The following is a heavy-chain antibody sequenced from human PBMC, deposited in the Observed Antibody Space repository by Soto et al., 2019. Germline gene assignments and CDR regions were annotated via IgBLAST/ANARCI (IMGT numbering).Heavy chain of an antibody. CDR3: ARPTTSGYDRWGWFDP. CDR2: IYTSGST. J-gene: IGHJ5*02. Sequence: SETLSLTCTVSGGSISSYYWSWIRQPAGKGLEWIGRIYTSGSTNYNPSLKSRVTMSVDTSKNQFSLKLRSVTAADTAVYYCARPTTSGYDRWGWFDPWGQGTLVTVSS. CDR1: GGSISSYY. D-gene: IGHD5-12*01. V-gene: IGHV4-4*07.